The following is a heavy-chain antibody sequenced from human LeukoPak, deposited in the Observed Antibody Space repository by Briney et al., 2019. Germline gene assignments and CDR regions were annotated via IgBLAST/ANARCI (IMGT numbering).Heavy chain of an antibody. J-gene: IGHJ4*02. V-gene: IGHV4-30-4*08. CDR1: GGSTSIGDYC. CDR3: AKVDYSRGGLVDY. Sequence: TPETPSLSCTLSGGSTSIGDYCWSWIRQPRGKGMEWLGFIYYSGSTYYNPSHKRRVTISVTTSKNQFSRKLSSVTAADKAVYSCAKVDYSRGGLVDYWGQGTLVTVSS. D-gene: IGHD5-12*01. CDR2: IYYSGST.